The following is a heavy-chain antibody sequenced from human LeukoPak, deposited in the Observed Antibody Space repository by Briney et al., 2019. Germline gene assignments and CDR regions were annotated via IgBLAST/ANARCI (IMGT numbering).Heavy chain of an antibody. V-gene: IGHV3-53*01. CDR1: GFTVSTYY. Sequence: GGSLRLSCAASGFTVSTYYMSWVRQAPGKGLEWVSVIYSGGSTYYSDSVKGRFTISRDNSKTTLYLQMNSLRAEDTAVYYCARGGNWDLYYFDYWGQGTLVTVSS. CDR2: IYSGGST. CDR3: ARGGNWDLYYFDY. D-gene: IGHD7-27*01. J-gene: IGHJ4*02.